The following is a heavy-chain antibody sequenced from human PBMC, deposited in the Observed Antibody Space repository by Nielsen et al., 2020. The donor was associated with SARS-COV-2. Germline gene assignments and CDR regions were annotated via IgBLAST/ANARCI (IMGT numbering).Heavy chain of an antibody. Sequence: ASVKVSCKASGYTFTSYGISWVRQAPGQGLEWMGWISAYNGNTNYAQKLQGRVTMTTDTSTSTAYMELRSLRSDDTAVYYCARAVAVAGTIRPDDYWSQGTLVTVSS. D-gene: IGHD6-19*01. CDR2: ISAYNGNT. CDR1: GYTFTSYG. CDR3: ARAVAVAGTIRPDDY. V-gene: IGHV1-18*04. J-gene: IGHJ4*02.